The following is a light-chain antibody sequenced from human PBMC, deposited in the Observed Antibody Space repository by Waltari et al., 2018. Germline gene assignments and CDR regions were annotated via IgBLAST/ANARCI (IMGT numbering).Light chain of an antibody. CDR1: KSISSY. V-gene: IGKV1-39*01. J-gene: IGKJ4*01. CDR2: AAS. CDR3: QQSYSIPLT. Sequence: DIQMTQSPSSLSASVGDRVTITCRASKSISSYLNWYQQKPGKDPKLLIYAASSLQRGVPSRFSGSGSGTDFTLTISSLQPEDFATYYCQQSYSIPLTFGGGTKVEIK.